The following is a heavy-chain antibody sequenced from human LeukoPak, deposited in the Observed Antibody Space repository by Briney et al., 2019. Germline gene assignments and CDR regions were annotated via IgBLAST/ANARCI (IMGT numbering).Heavy chain of an antibody. J-gene: IGHJ3*02. CDR1: GGSFSGYY. CDR2: INHSGST. D-gene: IGHD3-10*01. Sequence: SETLSLTCAVYGGSFSGYYWSWIRQPPGKGLEWIGEINHSGSTYYNPSLKSRVTISVDTSKNQFSLKLSSVTAADTAVYYCASGYVFDIWGQGTMVTVSS. V-gene: IGHV4-34*01. CDR3: ASGYVFDI.